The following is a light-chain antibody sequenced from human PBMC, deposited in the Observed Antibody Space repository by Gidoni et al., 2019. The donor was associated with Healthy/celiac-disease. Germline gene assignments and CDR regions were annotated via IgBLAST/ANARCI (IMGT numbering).Light chain of an antibody. V-gene: IGLV1-40*01. J-gene: IGLJ3*02. CDR3: QSYDSSLSGWV. CDR1: SSNIGAGYD. Sequence: QSVLTQPPSVSGAPGQRVTISCTGGSSNIGAGYDVHWYQQIPGTAPNLLIYGNSNRPSGVPDRFSGSKSGTSASLAITGLQAEDEADYYCQSYDSSLSGWVFGGGTKLTVL. CDR2: GNS.